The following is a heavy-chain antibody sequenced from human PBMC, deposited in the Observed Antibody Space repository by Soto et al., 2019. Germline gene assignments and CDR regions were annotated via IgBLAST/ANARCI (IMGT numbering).Heavy chain of an antibody. CDR3: AKDDGAGFKS. J-gene: IGHJ4*02. D-gene: IGHD1-26*01. Sequence: QVNLVQSGTEMKKPGSSVMVSCKASVGDLSNSGISWVRQAPGQGLEWMGGIFPLLAMVDYSQKFQGRVTISADESTNTAYLDLGSLRSEDTALYYCAKDDGAGFKSWGQGTQVTVSS. CDR1: VGDLSNSG. CDR2: IFPLLAMV. V-gene: IGHV1-69*04.